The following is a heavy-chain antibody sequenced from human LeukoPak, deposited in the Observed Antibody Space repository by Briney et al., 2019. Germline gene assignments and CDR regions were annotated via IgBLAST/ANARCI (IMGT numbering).Heavy chain of an antibody. CDR2: IWYDGSNK. D-gene: IGHD2-15*01. CDR3: ARARGYCSGGSCFDGMDV. Sequence: SGGSLRLSCAASAFTFSDYSMNWVRQAPGKGLEWVAVIWYDGSNKYYADSVKGRFTISRDNSKNTLYLQMNSLRAEDTAVYYCARARGYCSGGSCFDGMDVWGQGTTVTVSS. V-gene: IGHV3-33*08. CDR1: AFTFSDYS. J-gene: IGHJ6*02.